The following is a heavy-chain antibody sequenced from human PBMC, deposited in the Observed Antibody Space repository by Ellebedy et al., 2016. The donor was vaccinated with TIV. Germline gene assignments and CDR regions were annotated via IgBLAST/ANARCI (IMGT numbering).Heavy chain of an antibody. CDR2: IYYSGST. CDR3: ARVHHYDILTGYYNQGYFDY. CDR1: GGSISSGGYY. Sequence: SETLSLTCAVSGGSISSGGYYWSWIRQPPGKGLEWIGYIYYSGSTNYNPSLKSRVTISVDTSKNQFSLKLSSVTAADTAVYYCARVHHYDILTGYYNQGYFDYWGQGTLVTVSS. J-gene: IGHJ4*02. V-gene: IGHV4-61*08. D-gene: IGHD3-9*01.